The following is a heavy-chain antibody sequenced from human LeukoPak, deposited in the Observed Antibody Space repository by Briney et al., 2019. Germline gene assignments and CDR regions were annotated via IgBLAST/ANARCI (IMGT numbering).Heavy chain of an antibody. CDR2: ISAYNGNT. CDR3: ARGSGKRLGHYYMDV. V-gene: IGHV1-18*01. D-gene: IGHD3-16*01. J-gene: IGHJ6*03. Sequence: EASEKVSCKASGYTFTSYGISWVRQAPGQGLEWMGWISAYNGNTNYAQKLQGRVTMTTDTSTSTAYMELRSLRSDDTAVYYCARGSGKRLGHYYMDVWGKGTTVTVSS. CDR1: GYTFTSYG.